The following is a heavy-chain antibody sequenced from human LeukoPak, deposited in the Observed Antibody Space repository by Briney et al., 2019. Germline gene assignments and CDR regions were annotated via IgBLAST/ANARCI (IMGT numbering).Heavy chain of an antibody. Sequence: GGSLRLSCAASGFTFSSYAMHWVRQAPGKGLEWVAVISYDGSNKYYADSVKGRFTISRDYSKNTLYLQMNSLRAENTAVYYCARVVHGIDWYFDLWGRGTLVTVSS. CDR2: ISYDGSNK. CDR3: ARVVHGIDWYFDL. J-gene: IGHJ2*01. D-gene: IGHD1-1*01. V-gene: IGHV3-30*04. CDR1: GFTFSSYA.